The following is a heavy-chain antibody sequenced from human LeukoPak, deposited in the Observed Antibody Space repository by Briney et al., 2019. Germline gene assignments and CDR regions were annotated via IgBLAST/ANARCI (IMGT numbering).Heavy chain of an antibody. CDR1: GGTFSSYA. CDR2: IIPIFGTA. CDR3: AKDTAVDPGYSSSWHKPFDY. V-gene: IGHV1-69*13. D-gene: IGHD6-13*01. Sequence: SVKVSCKASGGTFSSYAISWVRQPPGQGLEWMGGIIPIFGTANYAQKFQGRVTITADESTSTAYMELSSLRSEDTAVYYCAKDTAVDPGYSSSWHKPFDYWGQGTLVTVSS. J-gene: IGHJ4*02.